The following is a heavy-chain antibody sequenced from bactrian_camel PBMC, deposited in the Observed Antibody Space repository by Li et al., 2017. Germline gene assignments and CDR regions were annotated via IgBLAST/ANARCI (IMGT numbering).Heavy chain of an antibody. Sequence: HVQLVESGGGSVQAGGSLKLSCGVSGYNTYYMAWFRQAPGKEREGVAFIDTSGGTNYAYSVAGRFTISRDNAKNTLYLQMNNLKVEDTAMYYCAADAVNLQLARGYNYWGQGTQVTVS. CDR3: AADAVNLQLARGYNY. D-gene: IGHD6*01. J-gene: IGHJ4*01. CDR1: GYNTYY. V-gene: IGHV3S53*01. CDR2: IDTSGGT.